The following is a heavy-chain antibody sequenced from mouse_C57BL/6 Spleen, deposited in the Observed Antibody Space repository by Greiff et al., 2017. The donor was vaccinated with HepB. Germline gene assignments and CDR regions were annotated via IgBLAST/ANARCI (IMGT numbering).Heavy chain of an antibody. CDR3: ARRGGSPFDY. J-gene: IGHJ2*01. CDR2: IDPSDSYT. CDR1: GYTFTSYW. Sequence: QVQLKQPGAELVMPGASVKLSCKASGYTFTSYWMHWVKQRPGQGLEWIGEIDPSDSYTNYNQKFKGKSTLTVDKSSSTAYMQLSSLTSEDSAVYYCARRGGSPFDYWGQGTTLTVSS. V-gene: IGHV1-69*01. D-gene: IGHD1-1*01.